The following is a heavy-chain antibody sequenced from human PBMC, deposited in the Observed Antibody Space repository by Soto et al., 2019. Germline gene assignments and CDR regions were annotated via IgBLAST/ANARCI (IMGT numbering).Heavy chain of an antibody. V-gene: IGHV4-30-2*01. CDR3: ARLYDTSGYYELEY. CDR1: GGSIRSGGDS. CDR2: ISHSGST. D-gene: IGHD3-22*01. Sequence: SETLSLTCAVSGGSIRSGGDSWSWIRQPPAKGLEWIGYISHSGSTYYTPSLKNRATISVDTSRNQLSLRLTSVTAAHTAVYFCARLYDTSGYYELEYWGQGALVTVSS. J-gene: IGHJ4*02.